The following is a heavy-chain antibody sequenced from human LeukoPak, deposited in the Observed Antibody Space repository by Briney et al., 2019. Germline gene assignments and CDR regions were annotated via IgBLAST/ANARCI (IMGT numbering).Heavy chain of an antibody. CDR2: FDPEDGET. V-gene: IGHV1-24*01. D-gene: IGHD2-15*01. CDR1: GYTLTELS. Sequence: ASVKVSCKVSGYTLTELSMHWVRQAPGKGLEWMGGFDPEDGETIYAQKFQGRVTMTEDTSADTAYMELTSLRSEDTAVYYCATAIVVVVASTAAFDIWGQGTMVTVSS. CDR3: ATAIVVVVASTAAFDI. J-gene: IGHJ3*02.